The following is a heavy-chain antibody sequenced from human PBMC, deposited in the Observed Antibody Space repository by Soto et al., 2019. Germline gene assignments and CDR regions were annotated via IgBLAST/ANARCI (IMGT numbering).Heavy chain of an antibody. J-gene: IGHJ3*02. CDR2: IKSKADGGTT. V-gene: IGHV3-15*01. Sequence: GGSLRLSCAASGFTFSNAWMSWVRQAPGKGLEWVGRIKSKADGGTTDYAAPVKGRFTISRDDSKNTLYLQMNSLKTEDTSVYYCTTYNGGSGDAFDIWGQGTMVTVSS. CDR3: TTYNGGSGDAFDI. CDR1: GFTFSNAW. D-gene: IGHD7-27*01.